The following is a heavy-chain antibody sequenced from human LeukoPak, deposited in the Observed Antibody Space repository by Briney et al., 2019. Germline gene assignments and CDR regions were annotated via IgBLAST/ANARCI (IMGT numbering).Heavy chain of an antibody. D-gene: IGHD3-10*01. V-gene: IGHV1-2*02. J-gene: IGHJ4*02. CDR1: GYSFTDYY. Sequence: GASVKVSCKASGYSFTDYYMHWVRQAPGQGLEWMGWISPNSGGTNYAQKFQGRVTMTRDTSISTAYMELSSLRSDDTAVYYCARDRGGGSGTYYILYWGQGSLVTVSS. CDR2: ISPNSGGT. CDR3: ARDRGGGSGTYYILY.